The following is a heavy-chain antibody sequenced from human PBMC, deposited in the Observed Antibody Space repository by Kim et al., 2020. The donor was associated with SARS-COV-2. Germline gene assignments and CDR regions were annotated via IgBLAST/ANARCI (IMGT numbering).Heavy chain of an antibody. V-gene: IGHV4-34*01. Sequence: SETLSLTCAVYGGSFSGYYWSWVRQPPGKGLEWIGEIYHSGSTNYNPSLKSRVTISVDTSKNQFSLKLSSVTAADTTVYYCAGGGGRYSTYGMGVWGEGTPRTVSP. CDR3: AGGGGRYSTYGMGV. CDR2: IYHSGST. CDR1: GGSFSGYY. J-gene: IGHJ6*04. D-gene: IGHD1-20*01.